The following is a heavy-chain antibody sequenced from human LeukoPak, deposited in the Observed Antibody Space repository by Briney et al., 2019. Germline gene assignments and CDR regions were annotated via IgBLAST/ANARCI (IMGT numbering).Heavy chain of an antibody. Sequence: GGSLRLSCAASGFTFSSYSMNWVRQAPGKGLEGVSSISSSSSYIYYADSVKGRFTISRDNAKNSLYLQMNSLRAEDTAVYYCARGGTIAAAGNAWGQGTLVTVSS. J-gene: IGHJ4*02. CDR2: ISSSSSYI. D-gene: IGHD6-13*01. CDR1: GFTFSSYS. CDR3: ARGGTIAAAGNA. V-gene: IGHV3-21*01.